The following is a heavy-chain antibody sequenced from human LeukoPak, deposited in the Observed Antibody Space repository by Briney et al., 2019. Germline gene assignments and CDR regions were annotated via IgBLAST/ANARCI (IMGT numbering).Heavy chain of an antibody. CDR2: INHSGST. D-gene: IGHD3-22*01. CDR3: ARGRGLGRVTMIVVVFDY. V-gene: IGHV4-34*01. CDR1: GGSFSGYY. Sequence: SETLSLTCAVSGGSFSGYYWSWIRQPPGKGLEWIGEINHSGSTNYNPSLKSRVTISVDTSKNQFSLKLSSVTAAETAVYYCARGRGLGRVTMIVVVFDYWGKGTRVTVSS. J-gene: IGHJ4*02.